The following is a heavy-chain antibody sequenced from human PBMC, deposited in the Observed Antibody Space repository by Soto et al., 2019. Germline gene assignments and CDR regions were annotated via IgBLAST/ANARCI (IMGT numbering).Heavy chain of an antibody. V-gene: IGHV4-59*01. Sequence: SETLSLTCTVSGGSISSYYWSWIRQPPGKGLEWIGYIYYSGSTNYNPSLKSRVTISVDTSKNQFSLKLSSVTAADTAVYYCARYSDLWTFDYWGQGTLVTVSS. CDR3: ARYSDLWTFDY. CDR1: GGSISSYY. J-gene: IGHJ4*02. CDR2: IYYSGST. D-gene: IGHD3-3*01.